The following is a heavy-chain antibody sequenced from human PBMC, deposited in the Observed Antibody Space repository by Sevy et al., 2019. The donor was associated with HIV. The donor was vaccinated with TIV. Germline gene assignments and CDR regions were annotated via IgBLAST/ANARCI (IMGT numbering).Heavy chain of an antibody. V-gene: IGHV3-23*01. D-gene: IGHD3-22*01. CDR1: GITFKNYA. Sequence: GGSLRLSCAASGITFKNYAMNWVRQAPGKGLNWVSSIFGSGGTTYYADSVRGRFTISRDTSKNTRFLQMSSLRTEDTDLYYCAGGRFDSSGSFDAFDIWGQGTMVTVS. CDR3: AGGRFDSSGSFDAFDI. CDR2: IFGSGGTT. J-gene: IGHJ3*02.